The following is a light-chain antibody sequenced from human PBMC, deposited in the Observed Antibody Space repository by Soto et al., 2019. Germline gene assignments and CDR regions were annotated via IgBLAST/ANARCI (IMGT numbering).Light chain of an antibody. Sequence: EIVMTQSPATLSVSPGERATLSCRASQSVSSNLAWYQQKPGQAPRLLIYGASTRATGIPARFSGSGSGTDFTLTISRLEPEDFAVYYCQQRSNWPRFTFGPGTKVDIK. CDR2: GAS. CDR3: QQRSNWPRFT. CDR1: QSVSSN. J-gene: IGKJ3*01. V-gene: IGKV3-15*01.